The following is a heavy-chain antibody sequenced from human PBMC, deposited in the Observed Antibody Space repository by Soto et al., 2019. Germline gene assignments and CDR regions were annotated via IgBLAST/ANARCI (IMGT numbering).Heavy chain of an antibody. J-gene: IGHJ4*02. V-gene: IGHV1-18*01. D-gene: IGHD1-1*01. CDR3: AKAASHWTPLDY. CDR1: GYTFTSYG. CDR2: ISAYNGNT. Sequence: ASVKVSCKASGYTFTSYGISWVRQAPGQGLEWMGWISAYNGNTNYAQKLQGRVTMTTDTSTSTAYMELRSLRSDDTAVFYCAKAASHWTPLDYRGQGALVTVTS.